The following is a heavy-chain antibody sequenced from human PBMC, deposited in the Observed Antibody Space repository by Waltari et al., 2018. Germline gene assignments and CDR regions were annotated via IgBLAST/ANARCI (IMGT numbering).Heavy chain of an antibody. J-gene: IGHJ4*02. Sequence: QLQLQESGPGLVKPSGTLSLTCAVSGDSMSSTDWWSWVRQSPGKGLEWMGQVRGDWKAHYNPSVASRLTISLDTYNNQCSRKVTSATAADTAVYYWARDRGRGLYLDSWGPGILVTVSP. CDR2: VRGDWKA. CDR1: GDSMSSTDW. V-gene: IGHV4-4*02. CDR3: ARDRGRGLYLDS. D-gene: IGHD5-12*01.